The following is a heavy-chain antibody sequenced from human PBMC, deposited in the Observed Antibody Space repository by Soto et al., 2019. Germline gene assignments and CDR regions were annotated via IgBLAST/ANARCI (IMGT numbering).Heavy chain of an antibody. Sequence: GGSLRLSCVVSVFPFGANAMSWVRQAPGKGLEWVSGLSNTGRRTSYADSVKGRFNISRDNSENTVYLQMNSLRVEDTAAYYCATEMGATQGTFDNWGQGTLVTVSS. CDR1: VFPFGANA. V-gene: IGHV3-23*01. CDR2: LSNTGRRT. J-gene: IGHJ4*02. D-gene: IGHD1-26*01. CDR3: ATEMGATQGTFDN.